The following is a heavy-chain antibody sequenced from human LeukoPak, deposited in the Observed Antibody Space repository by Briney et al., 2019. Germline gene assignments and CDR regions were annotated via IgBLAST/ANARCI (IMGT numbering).Heavy chain of an antibody. Sequence: PWGSLTLSCAVSGGTFKNYAMSWVRHAPGQGLDWIGSVYYSGSTYYNPTLKSRVTISVDTYKNQFSLTLSSVTAADTAVYACASHLRGNHDMGNWFDPWGQGTLVTVSS. CDR2: VYYSGST. J-gene: IGHJ5*02. V-gene: IGHV4-39*01. CDR1: GGTFKNYA. D-gene: IGHD4-23*01. CDR3: ASHLRGNHDMGNWFDP.